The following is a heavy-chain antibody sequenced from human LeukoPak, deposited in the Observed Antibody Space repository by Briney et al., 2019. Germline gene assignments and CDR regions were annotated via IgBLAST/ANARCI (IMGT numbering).Heavy chain of an antibody. Sequence: PGGSLRLSCSASGFTFITYAMSWVRQAPGKGLEWVAQITVTGGVAAGNAYYRDSVKGRFTISRDNSKNTLYLEMNSLRAEDTAVYYCAKDDFGSVDHWGQGALVTISS. CDR1: GFTFITYA. D-gene: IGHD3-3*01. J-gene: IGHJ4*02. CDR2: ITVTGGVAAGNA. V-gene: IGHV3-23*02. CDR3: AKDDFGSVDH.